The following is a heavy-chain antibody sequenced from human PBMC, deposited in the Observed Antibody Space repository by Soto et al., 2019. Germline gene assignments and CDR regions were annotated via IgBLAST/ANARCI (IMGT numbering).Heavy chain of an antibody. CDR2: ISSSSYI. V-gene: IGHV3-21*01. Sequence: GGSLRLSCAASGFTFSSYSMNWVRQAPGKGLEWVSSISSSSYIYYADSVKGRFTISRDNAKNSLYLQMNSLRAEDTAVYYCASDLSSGWATGYAFDIWGQGTMVTVSS. CDR1: GFTFSSYS. CDR3: ASDLSSGWATGYAFDI. J-gene: IGHJ3*02. D-gene: IGHD6-19*01.